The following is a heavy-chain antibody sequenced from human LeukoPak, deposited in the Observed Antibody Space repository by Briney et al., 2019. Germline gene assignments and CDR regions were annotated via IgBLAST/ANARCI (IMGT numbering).Heavy chain of an antibody. CDR3: AKWGDYDILTGYYVSDF. J-gene: IGHJ4*02. D-gene: IGHD3-9*01. V-gene: IGHV3-23*01. CDR2: ITGSGDTT. CDR1: GFIFRNYA. Sequence: GGSLRLSCAASGFIFRNYAMSWVRQAPGEGLEWVSAITGSGDTTYYADSVKGRFTISRDNSKNTLYVEMNTLRAEDTAIYYCAKWGDYDILTGYYVSDFWGQGTLVTVSS.